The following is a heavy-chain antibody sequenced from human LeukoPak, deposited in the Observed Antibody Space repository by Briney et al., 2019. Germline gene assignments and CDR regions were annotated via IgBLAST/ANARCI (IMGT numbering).Heavy chain of an antibody. D-gene: IGHD3-3*01. CDR2: INPNSGGT. CDR1: GYTFTGYY. Sequence: ASVKVSCKASGYTFTGYYMHWVRQAPGQGLEWMGWINPNSGGTNHAQKFQGRVTMTRDTSISTAYMELSRLRSDDTAVYYCARGNDFWSGYSLNFDYWGQGTLVTVSS. J-gene: IGHJ4*02. V-gene: IGHV1-2*02. CDR3: ARGNDFWSGYSLNFDY.